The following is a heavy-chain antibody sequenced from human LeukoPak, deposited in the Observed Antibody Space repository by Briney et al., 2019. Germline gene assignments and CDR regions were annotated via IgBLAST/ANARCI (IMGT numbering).Heavy chain of an antibody. CDR3: ARHSDYLRAFDY. J-gene: IGHJ4*02. Sequence: LQTLSLTCTVSGGSISSGGYYWSWIRQHPGKDLEWIGYIYYSGSTYYNPSPKSRVTISVDTSKNQFSLKLSSVTAADTAVYYCARHSDYLRAFDYWGQGPLVTVSS. CDR2: IYYSGST. CDR1: GGSISSGGYY. V-gene: IGHV4-31*03. D-gene: IGHD5-12*01.